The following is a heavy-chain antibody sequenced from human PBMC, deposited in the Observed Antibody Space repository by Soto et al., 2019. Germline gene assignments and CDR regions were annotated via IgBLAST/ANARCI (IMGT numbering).Heavy chain of an antibody. V-gene: IGHV4-30-4*01. Sequence: QVQLRESGPGLVKPSQTLSLTCTVSGGSISRVEYYWSWVRQPPGKGLEWIGSIYYSGSTFYNPSPRSQLSMSVDTSKNQFSLNLSSVTAADTAVYYCARVTTVVIPYLDYWGQGALVTVSS. D-gene: IGHD4-17*01. CDR3: ARVTTVVIPYLDY. J-gene: IGHJ4*02. CDR2: IYYSGST. CDR1: GGSISRVEYY.